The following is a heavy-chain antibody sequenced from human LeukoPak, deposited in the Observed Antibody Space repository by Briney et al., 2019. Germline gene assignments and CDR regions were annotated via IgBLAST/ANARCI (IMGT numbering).Heavy chain of an antibody. Sequence: PSQTLSFTCTVSGGSISSGGYYWSWIRQHPGKGLEWIGYIYYSGSTYYNPSLKSRVTISVDTSKNQFSLKLSSVTAADTAVYYCARARGDYGDYANWFDPWGQGTLVTVSS. D-gene: IGHD4-17*01. V-gene: IGHV4-31*03. CDR2: IYYSGST. CDR3: ARARGDYGDYANWFDP. CDR1: GGSISSGGYY. J-gene: IGHJ5*02.